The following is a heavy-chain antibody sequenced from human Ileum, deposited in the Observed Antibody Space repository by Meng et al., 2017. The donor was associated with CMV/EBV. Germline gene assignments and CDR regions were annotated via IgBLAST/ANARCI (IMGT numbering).Heavy chain of an antibody. J-gene: IGHJ6*02. Sequence: YPFTKFYMHWVRQAPGQGLEWMGWINPNSGGTNYAQKFQGRVTMTRDTSISTAYMELSRLRSDDTAVYYCARESSVTTLYYYYGMDVWGQGTTVTVSS. CDR3: ARESSVTTLYYYYGMDV. CDR1: YPFTKFY. V-gene: IGHV1-2*02. D-gene: IGHD4-11*01. CDR2: INPNSGGT.